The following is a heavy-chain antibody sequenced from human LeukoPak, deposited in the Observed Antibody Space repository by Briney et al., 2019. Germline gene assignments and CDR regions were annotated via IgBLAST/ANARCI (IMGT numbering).Heavy chain of an antibody. D-gene: IGHD4-23*01. CDR2: VYSGDTT. J-gene: IGHJ4*02. V-gene: IGHV3-53*01. CDR1: GLTVSGNY. CDR3: ARRAGGYSHPYDY. Sequence: GGSLRLSCAVSGLTVSGNYMSWVRQAPGKGLEWVSLVYSGDTTLYADSVKGRFTISRDISKNTVYLQMNSLRAEDTAVYYCARRAGGYSHPYDYWGQGILVTVSS.